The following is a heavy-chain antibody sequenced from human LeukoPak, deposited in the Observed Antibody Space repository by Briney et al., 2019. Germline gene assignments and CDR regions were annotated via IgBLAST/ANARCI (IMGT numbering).Heavy chain of an antibody. V-gene: IGHV3-7*01. J-gene: IGHJ4*02. D-gene: IGHD5-18*01. CDR3: ARVPRGYSYSY. CDR1: GFTFSTNG. CDR2: IKQDGSEK. Sequence: PGGSLRLSCAASGFTFSTNGMHWVRQAPGKGLEWVANIKQDGSEKYYVDSVKGRFTISRDNAKNSLYLQMNSLRAEDTAVYYCARVPRGYSYSYWGQGTLVTVPS.